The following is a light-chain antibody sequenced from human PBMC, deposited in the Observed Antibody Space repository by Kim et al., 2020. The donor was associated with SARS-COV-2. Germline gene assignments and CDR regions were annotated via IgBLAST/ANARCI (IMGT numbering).Light chain of an antibody. V-gene: IGLV1-44*01. CDR1: SSNVGRHF. Sequence: ELTQRGETAGTPGQRVTISCSGSSSNVGRHFVNWYQQLPGTAPKVFIYNDNQRPSGVPDRFSGSRSGTSASLAISGLQSEDEADYYCATWDVSLNGWVFGGGTQLTVL. J-gene: IGLJ3*02. CDR2: NDN. CDR3: ATWDVSLNGWV.